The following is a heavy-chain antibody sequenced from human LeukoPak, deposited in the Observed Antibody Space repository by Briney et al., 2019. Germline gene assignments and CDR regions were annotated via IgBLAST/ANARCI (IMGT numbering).Heavy chain of an antibody. CDR1: GFTFSSHA. Sequence: GGSLRLSCAASGFTFSSHAMSWVRQAPGKGLEWCSAITGSGISTYYADSVKGRFTISRDNSNTTLYLQMNSLRAEDTAVYYCARVRSSGWYVLDYWGQGTLVTVSS. V-gene: IGHV3-23*01. CDR3: ARVRSSGWYVLDY. D-gene: IGHD6-19*01. CDR2: ITGSGIST. J-gene: IGHJ4*02.